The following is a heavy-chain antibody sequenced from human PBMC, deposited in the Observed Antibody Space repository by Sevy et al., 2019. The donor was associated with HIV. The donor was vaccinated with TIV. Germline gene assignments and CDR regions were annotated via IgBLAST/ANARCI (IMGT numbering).Heavy chain of an antibody. D-gene: IGHD6-19*01. V-gene: IGHV1-58*01. CDR1: GFTFTSSA. CDR3: AAVGSSGSKFRVAFDI. J-gene: IGHJ3*02. CDR2: IVVGSGNT. Sequence: ASVKVSCKASGFTFTSSAVQWVRQARGQRLEWIGWIVVGSGNTNYGHKFQEGATITRDMSTSTAYMELSSLRSEDTALYYCAAVGSSGSKFRVAFDIWGHGTMVTVSS.